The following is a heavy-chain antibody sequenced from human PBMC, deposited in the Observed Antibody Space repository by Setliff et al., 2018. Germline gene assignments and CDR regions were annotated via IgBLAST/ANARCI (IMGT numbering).Heavy chain of an antibody. CDR1: GYSFIDYY. CDR2: VNPKNGGI. D-gene: IGHD3-10*01. CDR3: ARPRSNYNRGAFSI. V-gene: IGHV1-2*06. J-gene: IGHJ3*02. Sequence: ASVKVSCKASGYSFIDYYIHWVRQAPGQGPEWMGRVNPKNGGILYSQKFEGRVSVTGDRTISTVYMDLRSLTFDDTAVYYCARPRSNYNRGAFSIWGQGTMVTVSS.